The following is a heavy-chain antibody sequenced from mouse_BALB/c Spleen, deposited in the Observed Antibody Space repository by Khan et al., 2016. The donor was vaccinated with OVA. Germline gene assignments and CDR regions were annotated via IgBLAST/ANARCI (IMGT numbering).Heavy chain of an antibody. CDR3: AKDRGYYAVDY. CDR1: GFSLTSSG. J-gene: IGHJ4*01. Sequence: QVQLKQSGPGLVAPSQSLSITCTVPGFSLTSSGVSWVRQPPGKGLEWLGVIWGDGNTNFPSALRSRLSISQDNSQSQVFLKLNSLQTDDTATDYCAKDRGYYAVDYWGQGTSGTVSS. V-gene: IGHV2-3*01. CDR2: IWGDGNT.